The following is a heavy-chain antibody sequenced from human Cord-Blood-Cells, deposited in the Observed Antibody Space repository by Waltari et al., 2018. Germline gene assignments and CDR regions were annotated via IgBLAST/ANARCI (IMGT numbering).Heavy chain of an antibody. V-gene: IGHV4-34*01. CDR1: GGSFSGYY. Sequence: QVQLQQWGAGLLKPSETLSLTCAVYGGSFSGYYWSWIRQPPEKGLAWIGEINHSGSTNYNPSLKSRVTISVDTSKNQFSLKLSSVTAADTAVYYCARSSLWSGYYNWFDPWGQGTLVTVSS. CDR3: ARSSLWSGYYNWFDP. CDR2: INHSGST. J-gene: IGHJ5*02. D-gene: IGHD3-3*01.